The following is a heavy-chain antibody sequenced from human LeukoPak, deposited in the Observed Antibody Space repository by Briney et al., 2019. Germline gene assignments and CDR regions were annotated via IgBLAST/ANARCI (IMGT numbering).Heavy chain of an antibody. Sequence: PGGSLRLSCAASGFTFSNAWMNWVRQAPGKGLEWVGRIKSKRGGGTTDYAAPVKGRFTISRDDSKNTLYLQMDSLKTEDTAIYYCVHDGDYEGRFDSWGQGTLVTVSS. D-gene: IGHD4-17*01. V-gene: IGHV3-15*07. CDR2: IKSKRGGGTT. J-gene: IGHJ4*02. CDR3: VHDGDYEGRFDS. CDR1: GFTFSNAW.